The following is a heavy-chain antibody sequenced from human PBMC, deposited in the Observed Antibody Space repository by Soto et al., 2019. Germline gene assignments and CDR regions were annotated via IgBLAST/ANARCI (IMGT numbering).Heavy chain of an antibody. J-gene: IGHJ6*02. CDR1: GGSISSYY. CDR3: ARHFVPGYSSSWYYNYYGMDV. Sequence: TSETLSLTCTVSGGSISSYYWRWIRQPPGKGLEWIGYIYYSGSTNYNPSLKSRVTISVDTSKNQFSLKLSSVTAADTAVYYCARHFVPGYSSSWYYNYYGMDVWGQGTTVTVSS. CDR2: IYYSGST. V-gene: IGHV4-59*01. D-gene: IGHD6-13*01.